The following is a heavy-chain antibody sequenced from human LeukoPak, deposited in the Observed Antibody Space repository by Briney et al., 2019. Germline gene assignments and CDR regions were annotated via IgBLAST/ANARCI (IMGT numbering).Heavy chain of an antibody. CDR1: GDSVSSSSAT. CDR3: ARNPSSGSRFDP. CDR2: TYYTSKWYN. J-gene: IGHJ5*02. V-gene: IGHV6-1*01. D-gene: IGHD6-25*01. Sequence: SQTLSLTCAISGDSVSSSSATWNWIRQSPSRGLEWLGRTYYTSKWYNDYAVSVKSRITINPDTPKNHFSLQLNSVTPEDTAVYYCARNPSSGSRFDPWGQGTLVTVSS.